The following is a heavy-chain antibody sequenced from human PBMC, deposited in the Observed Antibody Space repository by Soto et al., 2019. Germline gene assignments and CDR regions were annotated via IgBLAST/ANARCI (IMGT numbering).Heavy chain of an antibody. D-gene: IGHD2-15*01. CDR2: VNPSGDST. CDR3: AREENCSDGVCYSEYFQR. V-gene: IGHV1-46*01. CDR1: GYIFTAYS. J-gene: IGHJ1*01. Sequence: QVQLVQSGAEVKKPGASVKVSCKASGYIFTAYSMHWVRQAPGQGLEWMGVVNPSGDSTNNAQRFQGRITMTRDTSTSTVYMDLKFLTSEDTAVYYCAREENCSDGVCYSEYFQRWGQGTLVTVSS.